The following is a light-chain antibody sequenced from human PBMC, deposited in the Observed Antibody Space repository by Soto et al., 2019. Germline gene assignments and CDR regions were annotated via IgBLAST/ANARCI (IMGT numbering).Light chain of an antibody. CDR1: QSVSSN. CDR2: DAS. J-gene: IGKJ1*01. CDR3: QQYDSWFGT. Sequence: EIVMTQSPATLSVSPGARATLSCRASQSVSSNLAWYQQTPGQAPRLLIFDASTRATGIPARFSGSGSGTEFTLTMSSLQSEEFAVYDGQQYDSWFGTFGQGTKVEVK. V-gene: IGKV3D-15*01.